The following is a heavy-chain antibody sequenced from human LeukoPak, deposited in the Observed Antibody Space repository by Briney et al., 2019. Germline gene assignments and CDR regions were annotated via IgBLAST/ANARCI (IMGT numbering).Heavy chain of an antibody. CDR3: ARGQVTMVRGVILSFDY. J-gene: IGHJ4*02. Sequence: PSETLPLTCAVYGGSFSGYYWSWIRQPPGKGLEWIGEINHSGSTNYNPSLKSRVTISVDTSKNQFSLKLSSVTAADTAVYYCARGQVTMVRGVILSFDYWGQGTLVTVSS. CDR2: INHSGST. D-gene: IGHD3-10*01. V-gene: IGHV4-34*01. CDR1: GGSFSGYY.